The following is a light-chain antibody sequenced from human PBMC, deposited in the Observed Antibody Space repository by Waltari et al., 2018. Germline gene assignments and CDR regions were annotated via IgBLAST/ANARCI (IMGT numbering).Light chain of an antibody. CDR2: VNN. CDR1: ASNIGDYF. CDR3: GAWDGSLSAYM. Sequence: QSVLTQPPSVSGDPGQRVTLSCSGTASNIGDYFVYWYQQFPGTAPKVLIYVNNKRPSGISYRFSGSKSGTSASLTITGLQPGDEADYYCGAWDGSLSAYMFGVGTRLTVL. J-gene: IGLJ3*02. V-gene: IGLV1-51*01.